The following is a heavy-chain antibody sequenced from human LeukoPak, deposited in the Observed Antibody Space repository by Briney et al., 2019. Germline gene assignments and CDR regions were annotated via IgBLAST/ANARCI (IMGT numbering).Heavy chain of an antibody. V-gene: IGHV1-2*04. CDR2: INPNSGGT. CDR3: ARGSSSWYLADYYGMDV. D-gene: IGHD6-13*01. CDR1: GYTFTGCY. Sequence: ASVKVSCKASGYTFTGCYMHWVRQAPGQGLEWMGWINPNSGGTNYAQKFQGWVTMTRDTSISTAYMELSRLRSDDTAVYYCARGSSSWYLADYYGMDVWGQGTTVTVSS. J-gene: IGHJ6*02.